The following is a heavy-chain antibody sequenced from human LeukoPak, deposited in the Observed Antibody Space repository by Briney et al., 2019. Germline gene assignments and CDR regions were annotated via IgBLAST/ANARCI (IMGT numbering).Heavy chain of an antibody. Sequence: GGSLRLSCAASGFTFSSYSMDWVCQAPGKGLEWVSYISSSSSPIYYADSVKGRFAISRDNAKNSLYLQMNSLRAEDTAVYYCARDHHRRLYDSQARDTFDIWGQGTMVTVSS. CDR1: GFTFSSYS. CDR3: ARDHHRRLYDSQARDTFDI. V-gene: IGHV3-48*01. J-gene: IGHJ3*02. D-gene: IGHD3-22*01. CDR2: ISSSSSPI.